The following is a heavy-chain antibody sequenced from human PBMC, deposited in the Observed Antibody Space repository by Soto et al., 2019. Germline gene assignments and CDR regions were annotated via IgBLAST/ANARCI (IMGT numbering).Heavy chain of an antibody. CDR2: INPHSGGT. CDR1: GYTFSDYY. V-gene: IGHV1-2*02. D-gene: IGHD2-15*01. Sequence: QVQLVQSGAEVKKPGASVKVSCKASGYTFSDYYMHWVRQAPGQGLEWMGWINPHSGGTNLAQKFQGRVAMTRDKSISTAYMELSRLRSYDTAVYYCARDYTRAATAGDGYWGQGTLVTVSS. J-gene: IGHJ4*02. CDR3: ARDYTRAATAGDGY.